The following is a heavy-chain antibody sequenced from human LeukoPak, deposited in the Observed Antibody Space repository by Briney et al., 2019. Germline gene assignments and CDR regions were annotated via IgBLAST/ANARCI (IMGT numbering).Heavy chain of an antibody. V-gene: IGHV3-30*04. CDR2: ISYDGRNQ. CDR3: ARGTHCNSAICSWDYYYHMDV. J-gene: IGHJ6*04. D-gene: IGHD2-2*01. Sequence: GGSLRLSCAASGFTFSNYALHWVRQAPGKGLEWVAVISYDGRNQYYADSVKGRFTISRDNSKNTLDLQMNSLRPEDTAVYYCARGTHCNSAICSWDYYYHMDVWGKGTTVTVSS. CDR1: GFTFSNYA.